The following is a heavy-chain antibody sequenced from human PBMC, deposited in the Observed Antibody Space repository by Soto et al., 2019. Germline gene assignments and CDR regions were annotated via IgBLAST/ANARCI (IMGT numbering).Heavy chain of an antibody. CDR3: VRDQKYFRVNGNWFDS. Sequence: ASVNVSCKASGYTSADFGISWGRQAPGQGLEWMGWVSGNNGASNPAPKVQGRITMTLDTSTGVSYMALRSLRSDDTAIYYCVRDQKYFRVNGNWFDSWGQGTLVTVSS. V-gene: IGHV1-18*04. CDR1: GYTSADFG. J-gene: IGHJ5*01. D-gene: IGHD2-2*01. CDR2: VSGNNGAS.